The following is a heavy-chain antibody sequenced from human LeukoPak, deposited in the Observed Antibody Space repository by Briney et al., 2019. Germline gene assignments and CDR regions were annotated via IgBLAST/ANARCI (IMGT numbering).Heavy chain of an antibody. V-gene: IGHV3-30*02. Sequence: PGGSLRLSCAASGFTFSSYGMHWVRQAPGKGLEWVAFIRYDGSNKYYADSVKGRFTISRDNSKNTLYLQMNSLRAEDTAVYYCAKAMVRGVRTNDYWGQGTLVTVSS. CDR1: GFTFSSYG. J-gene: IGHJ4*02. D-gene: IGHD3-10*01. CDR2: IRYDGSNK. CDR3: AKAMVRGVRTNDY.